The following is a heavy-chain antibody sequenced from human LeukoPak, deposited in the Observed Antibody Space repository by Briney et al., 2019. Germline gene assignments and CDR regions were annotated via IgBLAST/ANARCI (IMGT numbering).Heavy chain of an antibody. V-gene: IGHV5-51*01. CDR3: ARPAAGIPYYFDY. D-gene: IGHD6-13*01. J-gene: IGHJ4*02. CDR1: GYSFTSYW. Sequence: RGESLKISCKGSGYSFTSYWIGWVRQMPGKGLEWMGIIYPGDSDTRYSPSFQGQVTISAGKSISTAYLQWSSLKASDTAMYYCARPAAGIPYYFDYWGQGTLVTVSS. CDR2: IYPGDSDT.